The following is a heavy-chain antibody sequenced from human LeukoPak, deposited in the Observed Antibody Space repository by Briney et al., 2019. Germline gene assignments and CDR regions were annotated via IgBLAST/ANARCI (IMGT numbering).Heavy chain of an antibody. Sequence: PSETLSLTCTVSGGSISSSSYYWGWIRQPPGKGLEWIGSIYYSGSTYYNPSLKSRVTMSVDTSKNQFSLKLRSVTAADTAVYYCARDVAGRAGPPHDAFDIWGQGTMVTVSS. J-gene: IGHJ3*02. CDR1: GGSISSSSYY. V-gene: IGHV4-39*07. CDR3: ARDVAGRAGPPHDAFDI. CDR2: IYYSGST. D-gene: IGHD6-19*01.